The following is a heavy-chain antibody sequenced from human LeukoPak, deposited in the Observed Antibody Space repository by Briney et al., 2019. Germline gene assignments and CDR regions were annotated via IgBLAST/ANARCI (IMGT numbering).Heavy chain of an antibody. D-gene: IGHD2-2*01. J-gene: IGHJ4*02. CDR2: IRSKAYGGTT. CDR1: GFTFSSYA. CDR3: TRERRYSSTSCHVIDY. V-gene: IGHV3-49*04. Sequence: GGSLRLSCAASGFTFSSYAMHWVRQAPGKGLEWVGFIRSKAYGGTTEYAASVKGRFTISRDDSKSIAYLQMNSLKTEDTAVYYCTRERRYSSTSCHVIDYWGQGTLVTVSS.